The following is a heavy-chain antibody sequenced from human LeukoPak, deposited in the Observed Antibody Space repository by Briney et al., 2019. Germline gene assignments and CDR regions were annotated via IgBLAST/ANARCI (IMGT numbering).Heavy chain of an antibody. V-gene: IGHV3-30*02. Sequence: GGSLRLSCAASGFTFSSYGMHWVRQAPGKGLEWVAVIWYGGSNKYYADSVKGRFTISRDNSKNTLYLQMNSLRAEDTAVYYCAKDSVGLVGYSSSWQIDYWGQGTLVTVSS. J-gene: IGHJ4*02. D-gene: IGHD6-13*01. CDR1: GFTFSSYG. CDR2: IWYGGSNK. CDR3: AKDSVGLVGYSSSWQIDY.